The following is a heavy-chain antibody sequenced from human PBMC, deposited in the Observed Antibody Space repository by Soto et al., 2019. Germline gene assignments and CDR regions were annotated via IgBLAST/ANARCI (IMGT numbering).Heavy chain of an antibody. CDR3: ARSTRWNWFDP. D-gene: IGHD1-1*01. V-gene: IGHV1-46*01. Sequence: ASVKVSCKASGYIFTSYYMHWVRQAPGQGLEWMGIINPSGGSTSYAQKFQGRVTMTRDTSTSTVYMELSSLRSEDTAVYYCARSTRWNWFDPWGQGTLVTVSS. CDR1: GYIFTSYY. CDR2: INPSGGST. J-gene: IGHJ5*02.